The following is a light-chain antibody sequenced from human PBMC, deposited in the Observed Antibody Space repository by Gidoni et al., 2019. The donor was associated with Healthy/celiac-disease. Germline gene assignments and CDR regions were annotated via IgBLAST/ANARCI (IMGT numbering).Light chain of an antibody. Sequence: QSALTQPASVSGSPGQSITISCTGTSIDVGGYNYVSWYQQHPGKAPKLMIYDVSNRPSGVSNRFSGYKSGNTASRTISGLQAEDEADYYCSSYTSSSPVVFGGGTKLTVL. CDR1: SIDVGGYNY. CDR2: DVS. CDR3: SSYTSSSPVV. J-gene: IGLJ2*01. V-gene: IGLV2-14*03.